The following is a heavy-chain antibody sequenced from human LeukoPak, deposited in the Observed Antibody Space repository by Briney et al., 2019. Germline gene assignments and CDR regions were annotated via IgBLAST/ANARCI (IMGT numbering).Heavy chain of an antibody. CDR3: ARESLTYYYDSSGYVTASYFDY. J-gene: IGHJ4*02. Sequence: ASVKVSCKASGYTFTSYYMHWVRQAPGQGLEWMGIINPSGGSTSYAQKFQGRVTMTRDMSTSTVYMELSSLRSEDTAVYYCARESLTYYYDSSGYVTASYFDYWGQGTLVTVSS. V-gene: IGHV1-46*01. CDR1: GYTFTSYY. CDR2: INPSGGST. D-gene: IGHD3-22*01.